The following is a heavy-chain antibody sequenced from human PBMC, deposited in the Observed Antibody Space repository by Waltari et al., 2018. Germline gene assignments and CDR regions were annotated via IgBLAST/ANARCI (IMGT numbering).Heavy chain of an antibody. CDR1: GDSMGSLDC. V-gene: IGHV4-4*02. D-gene: IGHD2-15*01. CDR2: VRGDGRT. CDR3: ARDRGRGLYLDT. J-gene: IGHJ4*02. Sequence: QLQLQESGPGRVRPSGTLALICPVSGDSMGSLDCWSWVRQPPGKGLEWIGQVRGDGRTNYNPSFASRVIISLDTSTHHFALEVTSATAADTALYYCARDRGRGLYLDTWGQGILVTVAP.